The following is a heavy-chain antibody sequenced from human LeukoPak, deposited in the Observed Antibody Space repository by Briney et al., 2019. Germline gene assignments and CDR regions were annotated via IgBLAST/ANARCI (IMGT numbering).Heavy chain of an antibody. CDR1: GYTLIELS. Sequence: ASVKVSFKVSGYTLIELSMHWVRQDPGKGREWMGGFHPEDGETIYAQKFQGRVTMTEDTSTDTAYMELSSLRSEDTAVYYCATDQNYYDSSGSAGFDPWGQGTLVTVSS. D-gene: IGHD3-22*01. J-gene: IGHJ5*02. CDR2: FHPEDGET. V-gene: IGHV1-24*01. CDR3: ATDQNYYDSSGSAGFDP.